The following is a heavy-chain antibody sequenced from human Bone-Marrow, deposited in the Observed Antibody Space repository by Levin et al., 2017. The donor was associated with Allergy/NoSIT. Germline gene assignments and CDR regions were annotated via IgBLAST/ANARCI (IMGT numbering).Heavy chain of an antibody. V-gene: IGHV1-18*01. CDR3: TRVACSGGNCYAVYNWLDP. CDR1: GYSFTSNG. J-gene: IGHJ5*02. CDR2: VTVHNGDT. Sequence: ASVKVSCKASGYSFTSNGISWVRQAPGQGLEWMGWVTVHNGDTNYAQKFQGRVIMTADTSTTTAYMELRSLRSDDTAVYYCTRVACSGGNCYAVYNWLDPWGQGTLITVSS. D-gene: IGHD2-15*01.